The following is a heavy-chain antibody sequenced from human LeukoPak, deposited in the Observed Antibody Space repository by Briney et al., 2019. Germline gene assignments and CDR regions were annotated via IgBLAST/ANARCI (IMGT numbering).Heavy chain of an antibody. J-gene: IGHJ6*03. V-gene: IGHV3-53*01. D-gene: IGHD1-7*01. CDR1: GFTVSSNY. CDR3: ARVTPGITGTTLNHYYYYYYMDV. Sequence: GRSLRLSCAASGFTVSSNYMSWVRQAPGKGLEWVSVIYSGGSTYYADSVKGRFTISRDNSKNTLYPQMNSLRAEDTAVYYCARVTPGITGTTLNHYYYYYYMDVWGKGTTVTVSS. CDR2: IYSGGST.